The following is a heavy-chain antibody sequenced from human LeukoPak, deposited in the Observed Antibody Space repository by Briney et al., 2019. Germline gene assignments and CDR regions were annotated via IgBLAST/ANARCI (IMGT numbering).Heavy chain of an antibody. J-gene: IGHJ1*01. CDR2: INHSGST. D-gene: IGHD3-3*01. CDR3: ARAEYYDFWSGYLTSGWYLQH. Sequence: SETLSLTCTVYGGSFSGYYWSWIRLPPGKGLEWIGEINHSGSTNYNPSLKSRVTISVDTSKNQFSLKLSSVTAADTAVYYCARAEYYDFWSGYLTSGWYLQHWGQGTLVTVSS. V-gene: IGHV4-34*01. CDR1: GGSFSGYY.